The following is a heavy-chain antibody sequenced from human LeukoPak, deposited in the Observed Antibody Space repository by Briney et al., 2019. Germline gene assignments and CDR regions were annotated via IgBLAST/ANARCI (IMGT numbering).Heavy chain of an antibody. CDR1: GFTFSSYS. CDR2: ISSSGSTI. CDR3: ARDYGGSSPFDY. V-gene: IGHV3-48*04. Sequence: GGSLRLSCAASGFTFSSYSMNWVGQAPGGGREGVSYISSSGSTIYYADSVKGRFTISRDNAKNSLYLQMNSLRAEDTAVYYCARDYGGSSPFDYWGQGTLVTVSS. D-gene: IGHD4-23*01. J-gene: IGHJ4*02.